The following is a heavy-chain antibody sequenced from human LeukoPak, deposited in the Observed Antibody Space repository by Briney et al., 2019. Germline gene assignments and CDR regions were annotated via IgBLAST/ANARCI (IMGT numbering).Heavy chain of an antibody. V-gene: IGHV4-59*01. CDR2: IDYSGIS. J-gene: IGHJ6*02. CDR3: FFKQKTAYEMDV. D-gene: IGHD2-21*01. CDR1: GSSISSDY. Sequence: PSETLFLTCSVPGSSISSDYCSSIRQPPGKRLKWIGRIDYSGISNYNPSLKTRVTISVDTSKNQFSLKLSSVTAADTAVYYFFFKQKTAYEMDVWGQGTTVTVSS.